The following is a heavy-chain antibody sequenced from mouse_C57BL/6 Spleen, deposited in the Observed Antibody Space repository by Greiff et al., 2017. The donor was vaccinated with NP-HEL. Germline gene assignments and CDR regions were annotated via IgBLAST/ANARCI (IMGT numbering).Heavy chain of an antibody. CDR2: IDPSDSET. J-gene: IGHJ1*03. CDR1: GYTFTSYW. Sequence: QVQLKQSGAELVRPGSSVKLSCKASGYTFTSYWMHWVKQRPIQGLEWIGNIDPSDSETHYNQKFKDKATLTVDKSSSTAYMQLSSLTSEDSAVYYCATEGYYGNYDVWGTGTTVTVSS. D-gene: IGHD2-1*01. V-gene: IGHV1-52*01. CDR3: ATEGYYGNYDV.